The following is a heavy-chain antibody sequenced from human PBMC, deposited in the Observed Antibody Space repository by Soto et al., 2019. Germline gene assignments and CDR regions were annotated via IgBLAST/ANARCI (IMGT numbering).Heavy chain of an antibody. CDR2: VSYDGTYK. V-gene: IGHV3-30*04. Sequence: GGSLRLSCETSGLTFSSYALHWVRQAPGKGLKWVAVVSYDGTYKYYADSVKGRFTISRDNSRNTLYLQMNSLTVEDTAVYYCAREGHYSNSSGDYYGNWFDPWGQGTRVTVSS. D-gene: IGHD3-22*01. CDR3: AREGHYSNSSGDYYGNWFDP. J-gene: IGHJ5*02. CDR1: GLTFSSYA.